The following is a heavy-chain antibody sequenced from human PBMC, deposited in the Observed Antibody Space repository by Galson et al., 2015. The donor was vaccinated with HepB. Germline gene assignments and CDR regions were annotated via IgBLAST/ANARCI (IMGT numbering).Heavy chain of an antibody. CDR2: IRYDEYEY. CDR1: GFSFSDYW. Sequence: SLRLSCAASGFSFSDYWMSWIRQAPGKRPEWVANIRYDEYEYYYADFVKGRFTISRDNARNSVFLQMSSLSRDDTAVYYCVRDRTYKGGNFFDFWGQGALVTVSS. D-gene: IGHD3-10*01. CDR3: VRDRTYKGGNFFDF. V-gene: IGHV3-7*03. J-gene: IGHJ4*02.